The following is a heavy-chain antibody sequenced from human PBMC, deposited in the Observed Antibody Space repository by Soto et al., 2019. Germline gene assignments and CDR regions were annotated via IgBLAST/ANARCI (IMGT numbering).Heavy chain of an antibody. CDR2: FYWDDDK. D-gene: IGHD6-13*01. Sequence: QITLKESGPTLVKPTETLTLTCTFSGFSLSTNGVGVGWIRQPPGKALEWLGLFYWDDDKRYSPSLEGRLTITKDTSKNQVVLTMTNMDPVDTGTYYCAYRKGAATGTGNWFDLWGQGIPVTVSS. CDR1: GFSLSTNGVG. CDR3: AYRKGAATGTGNWFDL. J-gene: IGHJ5*02. V-gene: IGHV2-5*02.